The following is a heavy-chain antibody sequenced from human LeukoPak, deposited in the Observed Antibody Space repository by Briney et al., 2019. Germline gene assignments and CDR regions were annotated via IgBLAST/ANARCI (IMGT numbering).Heavy chain of an antibody. D-gene: IGHD6-19*01. CDR1: GFTFDDYA. Sequence: PGGSLRLSCAASGFTFDDYAMHWVRQAPGKGLEWVSGISRNSGSIGYADSVKGRFTISRDNAKNSLYLQMNSLRAEDMALYYCAKDISVAGTGGYFDYWGQGTLVTVSS. V-gene: IGHV3-9*03. CDR3: AKDISVAGTGGYFDY. CDR2: ISRNSGSI. J-gene: IGHJ4*02.